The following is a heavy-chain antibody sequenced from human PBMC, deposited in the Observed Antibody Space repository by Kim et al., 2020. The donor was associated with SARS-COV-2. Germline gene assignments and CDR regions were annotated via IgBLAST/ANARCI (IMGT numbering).Heavy chain of an antibody. CDR1: GFSLSTSGVG. V-gene: IGHV2-5*02. D-gene: IGHD6-13*01. CDR3: AHRHEHSSSLWGIFDY. Sequence: SGPTLVNPTQTLTLTCTFSGFSLSTSGVGVGWIRQPPGKALEWLALIYWDDDKRYSPSLKSRLTIAKDTSKNQVVLTMTNMDPVDTATYYCAHRHEHSSSLWGIFDYWGQGTLVTVSS. CDR2: IYWDDDK. J-gene: IGHJ4*02.